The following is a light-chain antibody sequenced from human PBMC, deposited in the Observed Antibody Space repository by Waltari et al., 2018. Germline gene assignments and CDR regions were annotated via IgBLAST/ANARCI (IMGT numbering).Light chain of an antibody. CDR2: RNN. J-gene: IGLJ3*02. V-gene: IGLV1-47*01. Sequence: QSVLTQLPSVSGTPGQEVTISCSGSRSHIGSVYIYWYQHFPGMAPKLLIFRNNQRPSGVPDRFSASKSDTSASLAISGLRSEDEADYYCAAWDDSLSGWLFGGGTKLTVL. CDR1: RSHIGSVY. CDR3: AAWDDSLSGWL.